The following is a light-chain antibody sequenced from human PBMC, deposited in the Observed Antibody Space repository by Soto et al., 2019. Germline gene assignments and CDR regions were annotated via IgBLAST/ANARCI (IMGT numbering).Light chain of an antibody. V-gene: IGLV7-46*01. CDR2: DTR. CDR3: LLSYSGAGVV. Sequence: QAVVTQEPSLTVSPGGTVTLTCGSSTGAVTSGYYPYWFQQKPGQAPRTLIYDTRNKHSWTPARFSGSLLGGKAALTLSGAQPEDEAEYYCLLSYSGAGVVFGGGTKVTVL. J-gene: IGLJ2*01. CDR1: TGAVTSGYY.